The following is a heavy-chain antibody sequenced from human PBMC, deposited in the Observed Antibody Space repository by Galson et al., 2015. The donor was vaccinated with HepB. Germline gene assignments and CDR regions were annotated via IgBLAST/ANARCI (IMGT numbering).Heavy chain of an antibody. CDR3: ARRLLRYFDWSPDWYFDL. J-gene: IGHJ2*01. CDR2: ISSSGSTI. V-gene: IGHV3-11*01. Sequence: SLRLSCAASGFTFSDYYMSWIRQAPGKGLEWVSYISSSGSTIYYADSVKGRFTISRDNAKNSLYLQMNSLRAEDTAVYYCARRLLRYFDWSPDWYFDLWGRGTLVTVSS. D-gene: IGHD3-9*01. CDR1: GFTFSDYY.